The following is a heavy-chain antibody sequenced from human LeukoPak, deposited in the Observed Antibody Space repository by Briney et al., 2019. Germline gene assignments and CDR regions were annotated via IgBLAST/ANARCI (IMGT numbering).Heavy chain of an antibody. CDR2: INPNTGGT. CDR3: ARMSGNRGVGASFFSDAFDI. V-gene: IGHV1-2*02. D-gene: IGHD1-26*01. CDR1: GYTFTGYY. Sequence: SVKLSCKASGYTFTGYYIHWVRQAPGQGPEWMGWINPNTGGTNYAQKFQGRVTMTRATSIGTAYMELSRLRTDDTAVYYWARMSGNRGVGASFFSDAFDIWGQGTMVTVSS. J-gene: IGHJ3*02.